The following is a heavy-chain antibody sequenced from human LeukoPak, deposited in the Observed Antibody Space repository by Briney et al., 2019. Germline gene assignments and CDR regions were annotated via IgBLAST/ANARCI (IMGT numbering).Heavy chain of an antibody. D-gene: IGHD3-10*01. CDR3: ARCRGLLDPFDY. CDR2: VRGSGDTK. Sequence: PGGSLRLSCAASGFTFSDYYMSWIRQAPGKGLEWVSSVRGSGDTKYDADSLKGRFTISRDNSKNTVYLQMNSLRAEDTAIYYCARCRGLLDPFDYWGQGILVTVSS. CDR1: GFTFSDYY. V-gene: IGHV3-23*01. J-gene: IGHJ4*02.